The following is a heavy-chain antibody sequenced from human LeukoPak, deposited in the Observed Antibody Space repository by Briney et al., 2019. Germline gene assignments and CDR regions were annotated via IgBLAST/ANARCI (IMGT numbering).Heavy chain of an antibody. Sequence: PGGSLRLSCAASGFTFSSYAMSWVRQAPGKGLEWVSAISGSGGSTYYADSVKGRFTISRDNSKNTLYLQMNSLRAEDTAVYYCASGGGGKSRSWRYYYYYGMDVWGQGTTVTVSS. D-gene: IGHD6-13*01. CDR3: ASGGGGKSRSWRYYYYYGMDV. CDR1: GFTFSSYA. CDR2: ISGSGGST. J-gene: IGHJ6*02. V-gene: IGHV3-23*01.